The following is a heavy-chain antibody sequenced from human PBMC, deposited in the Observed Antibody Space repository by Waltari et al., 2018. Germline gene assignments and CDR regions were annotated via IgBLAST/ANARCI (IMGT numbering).Heavy chain of an antibody. J-gene: IGHJ3*02. CDR1: GYSLTSGYY. CDR2: FFHSGST. D-gene: IGHD3-10*01. V-gene: IGHV4-38-2*02. CDR3: ARNFHGSGSYALDAFDI. Sequence: QVQLQESGPGLVKTSATLSLTCTVSGYSLTSGYYWGWIRQPPGKGLEWIGSFFHSGSTFFNPSLKSRVSRSVDMSKNQFSLKLTSVTAAETAVYYCARNFHGSGSYALDAFDIWGPGTLVTVSS.